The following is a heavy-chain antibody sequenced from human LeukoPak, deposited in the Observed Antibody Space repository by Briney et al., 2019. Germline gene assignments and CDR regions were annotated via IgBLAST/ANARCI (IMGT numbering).Heavy chain of an antibody. Sequence: GGSLRLSCAASGFTFSSYSMNWVRQAPGKGLEWVSSISSSSSYIYYADSVKGRFTISRDNAKNSLYLQMNSLRAEDTVVYYCASWKWDWNYAEIWGQGTLVTVSS. J-gene: IGHJ4*02. D-gene: IGHD1-7*01. V-gene: IGHV3-21*01. CDR3: ASWKWDWNYAEI. CDR2: ISSSSSYI. CDR1: GFTFSSYS.